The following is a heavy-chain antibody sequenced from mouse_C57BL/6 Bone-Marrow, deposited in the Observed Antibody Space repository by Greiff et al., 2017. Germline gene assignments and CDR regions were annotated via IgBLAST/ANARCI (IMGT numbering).Heavy chain of an antibody. J-gene: IGHJ1*03. CDR3: ARHYYGSSRYWYFDV. Sequence: VQLQQSGGDLVKPGGSLKLSCAASGFTFSSYGMSWVRQTPDKRLEWVATISSGGSYTYYPDSVKGRFTISRDNAKNTLYLQMSSLKSEDTAMYYCARHYYGSSRYWYFDVWGTGTTVTVSS. CDR2: ISSGGSYT. CDR1: GFTFSSYG. V-gene: IGHV5-6*01. D-gene: IGHD1-1*01.